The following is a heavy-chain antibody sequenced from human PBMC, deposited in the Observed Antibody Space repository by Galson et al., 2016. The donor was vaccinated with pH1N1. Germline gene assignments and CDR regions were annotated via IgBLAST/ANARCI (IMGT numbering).Heavy chain of an antibody. CDR2: ISYDGTNE. Sequence: SLRLSCAASGFTFSTYGMHWVRQAPGKGLEWVAVISYDGTNEYYADFVKGRFTISRDNSKNMVYVEMNSLRFEDTAVYYCARDGSGTSGAYYGMDVGGEGTTVTVSA. CDR1: GFTFSTYG. V-gene: IGHV3-30*03. D-gene: IGHD6-19*01. CDR3: ARDGSGTSGAYYGMDV. J-gene: IGHJ6*04.